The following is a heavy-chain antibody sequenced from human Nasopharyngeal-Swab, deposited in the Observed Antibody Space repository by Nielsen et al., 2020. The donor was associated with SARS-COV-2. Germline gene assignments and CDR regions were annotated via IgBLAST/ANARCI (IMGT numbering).Heavy chain of an antibody. V-gene: IGHV3-30*04. CDR1: GFTFSSYA. J-gene: IGHJ4*02. CDR2: ISYDGSNK. Sequence: GGSLRLSCAASGFTFSSYAMHWVRQAPGKGLEWVAVISYDGSNKYYADSVKGRFTISRDNSKNTLYLQMNSLRAEDTAVYYCARGTMVTYCDYWGQGTLVTVSS. CDR3: ARGTMVTYCDY. D-gene: IGHD4-17*01.